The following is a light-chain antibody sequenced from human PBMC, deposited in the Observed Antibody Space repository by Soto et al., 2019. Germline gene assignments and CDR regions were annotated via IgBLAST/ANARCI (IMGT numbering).Light chain of an antibody. CDR1: SSDVGAYHY. V-gene: IGLV2-14*01. CDR2: DVS. CDR3: SSAPTSSNYV. J-gene: IGLJ1*01. Sequence: QSALTQPASVSGYPGQSITISCTGASSDVGAYHYVAWCQQHPVKGPKLLICDVSNRPSGFSSRFSCSQYVNTASLTISGLRAEDDDDYFCSSAPTSSNYVFGTGTKLPVL.